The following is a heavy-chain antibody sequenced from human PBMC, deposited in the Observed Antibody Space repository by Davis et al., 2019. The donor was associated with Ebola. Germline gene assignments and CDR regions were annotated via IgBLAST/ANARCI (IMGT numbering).Heavy chain of an antibody. J-gene: IGHJ5*02. CDR3: ARVDYSNYLNWFDP. D-gene: IGHD4-11*01. CDR1: GGTFSSYA. Sequence: SVKVSCKASGGTFSSYAISWVRQAPGQGLEWMGGIIPIFGTANYAQKFQGRVTITADESASTAYMELSSLRSEDTAVYYCARVDYSNYLNWFDPWGQGTLVTVSS. V-gene: IGHV1-69*13. CDR2: IIPIFGTA.